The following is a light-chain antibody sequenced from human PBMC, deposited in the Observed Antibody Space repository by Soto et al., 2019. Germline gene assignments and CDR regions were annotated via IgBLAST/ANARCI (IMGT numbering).Light chain of an antibody. Sequence: EIQMTQSPSSVSASVGDRVTITCRASQGISRWLAWYQQKPGKAPKLLIYAASSLESGVPSRFGGSGSGTDFTLTISSLQPEDFATYYCQQANSFPLTFGEGTKVEIK. CDR3: QQANSFPLT. J-gene: IGKJ4*01. CDR1: QGISRW. CDR2: AAS. V-gene: IGKV1-12*01.